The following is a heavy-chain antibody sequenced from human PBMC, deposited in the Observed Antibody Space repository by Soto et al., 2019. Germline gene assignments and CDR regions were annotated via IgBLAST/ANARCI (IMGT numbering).Heavy chain of an antibody. J-gene: IGHJ6*01. Sequence: VKVSCKASGFTFTSSAVQWVRQARGQRLEWIGWIAVGNGNTNYAQKFQERVTITRDMSTSTAYMQLSSLRSEDTAVYYCAAEVLRFLGRDYYYYYGMDVWGQGTKVTVSS. V-gene: IGHV1-58*01. CDR2: IAVGNGNT. CDR1: GFTFTSSA. D-gene: IGHD3-3*01. CDR3: AAEVLRFLGRDYYYYYGMDV.